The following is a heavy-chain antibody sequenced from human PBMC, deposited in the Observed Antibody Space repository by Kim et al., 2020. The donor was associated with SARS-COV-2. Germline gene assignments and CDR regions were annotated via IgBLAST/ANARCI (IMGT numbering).Heavy chain of an antibody. CDR2: K. Sequence: KSSPDSLKGRFTSSRDNSKNTLYLQMNSLRAEDTAVYYCARERIRSGMDVWGQGTTVTVSS. CDR3: ARERIRSGMDV. J-gene: IGHJ6*02. V-gene: IGHV3-30*01. D-gene: IGHD2-15*01.